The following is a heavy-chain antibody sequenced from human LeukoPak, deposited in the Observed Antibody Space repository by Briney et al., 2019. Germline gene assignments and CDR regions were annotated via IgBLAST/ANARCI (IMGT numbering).Heavy chain of an antibody. CDR3: ARDVVPDY. J-gene: IGHJ4*02. V-gene: IGHV4-39*02. CDR2: IHYLGIT. D-gene: IGHD2-21*01. Sequence: KPSETLSLTCSVSGASLSTSSYFWGWIRQPPGKGLEWIANIHYLGITHYNPSLKSRVTISMDTSKNHFSLKLSSVTAADTAVYFCARDVVPDYWGQGTVVIVPS. CDR1: GASLSTSSYF.